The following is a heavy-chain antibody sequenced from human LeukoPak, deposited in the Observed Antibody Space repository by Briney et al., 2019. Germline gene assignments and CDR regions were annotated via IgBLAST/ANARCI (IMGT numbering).Heavy chain of an antibody. V-gene: IGHV4-38-2*02. D-gene: IGHD2-2*02. J-gene: IGHJ4*02. CDR1: GYSIRSGYS. CDR2: MFQDGTA. CDR3: ASARNVRVVQIPAGIFDY. Sequence: PSETLSLTCSVSGYSIRSGYSWGWIRQPPGKGLEWVGTMFQDGTAYYNPSLKSRFSISIDTIKTQFSLDLTSVTAIDTALYYCASARNVRVVQIPAGIFDYWGQGALVTVSS.